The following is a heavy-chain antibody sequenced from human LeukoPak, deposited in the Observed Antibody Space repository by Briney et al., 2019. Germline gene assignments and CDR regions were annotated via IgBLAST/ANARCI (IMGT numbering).Heavy chain of an antibody. CDR2: IKHDGSDK. D-gene: IGHD3-9*01. CDR3: TTDRFFDWLSVY. CDR1: GFTFSSYW. V-gene: IGHV3-7*03. Sequence: GGSLRLSCAASGFTFSSYWMNWVRQAPGKGLEWVANIKHDGSDKYYVDSVKGRFTISRDNAKNSLYLQMNSLKTEDTGVYYCTTDRFFDWLSVYWGQGTLVTVPS. J-gene: IGHJ4*02.